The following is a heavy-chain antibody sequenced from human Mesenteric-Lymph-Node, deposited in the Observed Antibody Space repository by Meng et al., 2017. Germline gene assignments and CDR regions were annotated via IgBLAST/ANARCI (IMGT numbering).Heavy chain of an antibody. J-gene: IGHJ2*01. D-gene: IGHD2-21*02. CDR2: IHYSGNT. Sequence: QVQLQESGPGLVKPSETLSLPCAVSGASLSSHYWSWVRQPPGEGVEWIGYIHYSGNTNYNPSLKSRVTISVDTSKNQLSLKLSSVTAADTAVYYCARQRRGGHCGGDCYALHYYFDLWGRGTLVTVSS. CDR1: GASLSSHY. CDR3: ARQRRGGHCGGDCYALHYYFDL. V-gene: IGHV4-59*08.